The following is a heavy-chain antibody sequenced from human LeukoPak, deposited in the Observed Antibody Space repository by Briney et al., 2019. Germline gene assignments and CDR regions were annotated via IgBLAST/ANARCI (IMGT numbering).Heavy chain of an antibody. Sequence: SETLSLTCTVSGGSFNRSGYYWGWIRQPPGKGLEWIGNIYYSGSTYYNPSLKSRVTISVDTSKNQFSLKLSSVTTADTAVYYCARLWGFDPWGQGTLVTVSS. CDR3: ARLWGFDP. J-gene: IGHJ5*02. V-gene: IGHV4-39*01. CDR2: IYYSGST. CDR1: GGSFNRSGYY. D-gene: IGHD7-27*01.